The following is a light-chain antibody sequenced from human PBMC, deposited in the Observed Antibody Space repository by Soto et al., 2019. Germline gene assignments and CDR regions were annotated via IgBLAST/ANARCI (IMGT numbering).Light chain of an antibody. J-gene: IGLJ1*01. CDR3: NSYTGSSTPYV. CDR2: DVS. Sequence: QSALTQPASVSGSPGQSITISCTGTSSDVGSYNYVSWYQQHPGKAPKLMIYDVSNRPSGVSNRFSGSKSGNTASLTISGLQAEDEADYYCNSYTGSSTPYVFGTGTKDTVL. V-gene: IGLV2-14*03. CDR1: SSDVGSYNY.